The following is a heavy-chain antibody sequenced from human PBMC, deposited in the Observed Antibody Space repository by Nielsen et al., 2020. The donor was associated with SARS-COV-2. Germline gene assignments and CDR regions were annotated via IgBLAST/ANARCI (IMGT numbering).Heavy chain of an antibody. V-gene: IGHV1-69*13. CDR2: IIPFFGTP. CDR3: ARCQYGSGSYPPTYYYYDMDV. J-gene: IGHJ6*02. CDR1: VGTFSSFA. Sequence: SVKVSCKASVGTFSSFAISWVRQAPGQGLEWMGGIIPFFGTPNYAQKFQGRVTITADESTSIAYMELSSLRSEDTAVYYCARCQYGSGSYPPTYYYYDMDVWGQGTTVTVSS. D-gene: IGHD3-10*01.